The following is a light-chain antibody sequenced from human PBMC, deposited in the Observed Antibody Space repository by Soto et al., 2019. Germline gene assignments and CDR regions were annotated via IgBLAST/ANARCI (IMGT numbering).Light chain of an antibody. V-gene: IGLV1-47*01. CDR2: RNN. CDR3: AAWDDSLSGVV. CDR1: GSNIGSNY. J-gene: IGLJ2*01. Sequence: QSVLTQPPSASGTPGQWVTISCAGSGSNIGSNYVYWYQQLPGTAPKLLIYRNNQRPSGVPDRFSGSNSGTSAALAISGLRSEDEADDYCAAWDDSLSGVVFGAGTKVTVL.